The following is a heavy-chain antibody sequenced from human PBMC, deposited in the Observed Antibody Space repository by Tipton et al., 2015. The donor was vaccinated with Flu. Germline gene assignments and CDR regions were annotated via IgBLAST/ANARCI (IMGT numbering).Heavy chain of an antibody. CDR1: GFTVYSDY. Sequence: SLRLSCAASGFTVYSDYMNWVRQAPGKGLEWVSIMYSGGSTYYADSVKGRFTIARDNSRNTLYLQMNSLRAEDTAVYYCARDFGVGITETNSSPRGRPDYWGQGTLVTVSS. CDR3: ARDFGVGITETNSSPRGRPDY. D-gene: IGHD1-7*01. V-gene: IGHV3-66*02. J-gene: IGHJ4*02. CDR2: MYSGGST.